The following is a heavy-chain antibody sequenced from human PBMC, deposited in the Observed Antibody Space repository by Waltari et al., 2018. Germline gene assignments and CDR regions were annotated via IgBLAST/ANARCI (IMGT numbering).Heavy chain of an antibody. CDR1: GFTFSSYG. CDR3: ARGTYYDFWSGYFYWYYYGMDV. Sequence: QVQLVESGGGVVQPGRSLRLSCAASGFTFSSYGMHWVRQAPGKGLEWVAVIWYDGSNKYYADAVKGRFTISRDKSKNTLYLQMNSLRAEDTAVYYCARGTYYDFWSGYFYWYYYGMDVWGQGTTVTVSS. J-gene: IGHJ6*02. V-gene: IGHV3-33*01. CDR2: IWYDGSNK. D-gene: IGHD3-3*01.